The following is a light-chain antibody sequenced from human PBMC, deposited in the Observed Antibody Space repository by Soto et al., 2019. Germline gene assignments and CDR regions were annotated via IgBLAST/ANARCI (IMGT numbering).Light chain of an antibody. CDR1: SSDVGGYDR. J-gene: IGLJ1*01. V-gene: IGLV2-14*03. CDR2: DVS. Sequence: QSVLTQPPSASGSPGQSVTISCTGTSSDVGGYDRVSWFQQHPGKAPKLIIYDVSNRPSGVSNRFSGSKSDNTASLTISGLQAEDEADYYCSSYTSSSTPCVFGTGTKLTVL. CDR3: SSYTSSSTPCV.